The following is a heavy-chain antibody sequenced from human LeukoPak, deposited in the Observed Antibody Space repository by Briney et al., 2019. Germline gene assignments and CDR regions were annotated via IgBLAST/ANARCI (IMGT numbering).Heavy chain of an antibody. Sequence: GASVKVSCKASGYTFTSYGISWVRQAPGQGLEWMGWISAYNGNTNYAQKLQGRVTMTTDTSTSTAYMELRSLRSDDTAVYYCARDRAQYDILTGYYPDAFDIWGQGTMVTVSS. CDR1: GYTFTSYG. J-gene: IGHJ3*02. V-gene: IGHV1-18*01. CDR2: ISAYNGNT. D-gene: IGHD3-9*01. CDR3: ARDRAQYDILTGYYPDAFDI.